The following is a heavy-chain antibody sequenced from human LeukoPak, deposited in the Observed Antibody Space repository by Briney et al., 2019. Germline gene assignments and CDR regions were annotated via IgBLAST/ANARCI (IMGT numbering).Heavy chain of an antibody. V-gene: IGHV3-30*02. CDR1: EFTFSAYA. D-gene: IGHD4-17*01. CDR2: VRYGGNIK. CDR3: AKCGDYGDYVYFDY. Sequence: PGGSLRLSCATSEFTFSAYAMHWIRQAPGRGLEWVAFVRYGGNIKYYADSVKGRFTISRDNSKNTLYLQMNSLRPENTAVYYCAKCGDYGDYVYFDYWGQGTLVTVSS. J-gene: IGHJ4*02.